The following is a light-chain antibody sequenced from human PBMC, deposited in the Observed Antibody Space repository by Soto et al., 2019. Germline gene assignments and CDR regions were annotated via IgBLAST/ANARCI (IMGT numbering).Light chain of an antibody. V-gene: IGLV2-14*01. Sequence: QSALTQPASVSGSPGQSITISCTGTSSDVGAYKFVSWYQQHPGKAPKLIIYEVTNRPTGVSNRFSGSKSGNTASLTISGLQTEDEADYYCSSYTSSSTLYVFGTGTKLTVL. CDR2: EVT. CDR3: SSYTSSSTLYV. CDR1: SSDVGAYKF. J-gene: IGLJ1*01.